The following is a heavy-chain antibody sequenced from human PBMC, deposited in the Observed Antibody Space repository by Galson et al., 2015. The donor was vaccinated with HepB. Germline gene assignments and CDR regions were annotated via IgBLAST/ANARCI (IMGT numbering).Heavy chain of an antibody. D-gene: IGHD6-13*01. CDR2: LYYSGSA. J-gene: IGHJ6*02. CDR3: AIPIAGYYYGLDV. V-gene: IGHV4-39*01. CDR1: GGSISSTSFY. Sequence: SETLSLTCTVSGGSISSTSFYGGWIRQPPGKGLEWIGSLYYSGSASYSPSLKSRVTMSVDTSKNQFSLNLSSVTAADTAIYYCAIPIAGYYYGLDVWGQGTTVTVSS.